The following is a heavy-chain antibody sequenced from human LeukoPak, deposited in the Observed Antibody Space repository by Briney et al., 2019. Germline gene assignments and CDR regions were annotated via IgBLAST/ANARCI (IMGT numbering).Heavy chain of an antibody. J-gene: IGHJ6*02. V-gene: IGHV4-59*08. CDR3: ARHSYSAYYYYYGMDV. CDR2: IYYSGST. CDR1: GGSISSYY. Sequence: SETLSLTCTVSGGSISSYYWSRIRQPPGKGLEWIGYIYYSGSTNYNPSLKSRVTISVDTSKNQFSLKLSSVTAADTAVYYCARHSYSAYYYYYGMDVWGQGTTVTVSS. D-gene: IGHD4-11*01.